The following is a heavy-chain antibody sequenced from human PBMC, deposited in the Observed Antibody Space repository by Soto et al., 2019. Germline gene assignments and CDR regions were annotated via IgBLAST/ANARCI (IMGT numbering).Heavy chain of an antibody. D-gene: IGHD4-17*01. CDR2: INPTGGT. V-gene: IGHV4-34*01. CDR3: ARGGPDDYGDYFWFDP. J-gene: IGHJ5*02. Sequence: SETLSLTCAVYGGSFSGYYWSWVRQSPGKGLEWIGEINPTGGTNYNPSLKSRVTISVDTSKDQFSLQLSSVTAADTAVYYCARGGPDDYGDYFWFDPWGQGTLVTVSS. CDR1: GGSFSGYY.